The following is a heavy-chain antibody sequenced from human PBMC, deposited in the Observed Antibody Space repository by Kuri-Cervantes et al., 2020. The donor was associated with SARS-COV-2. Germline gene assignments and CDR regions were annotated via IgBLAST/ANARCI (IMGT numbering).Heavy chain of an antibody. CDR2: VYYSGRT. CDR1: GDSISSNNYY. CDR3: ARLEVFGATGYYYMDV. Sequence: ESLKISCTVSGDSISSNNYYWGWIRQPPGKGLEWIGSVYYSGRTFYNPSPKSRVTISVDPSKTQFSLTLKSVTAADTAVYFCARLEVFGATGYYYMDVWGKGTTVTVSS. D-gene: IGHD3-10*01. V-gene: IGHV4-39*01. J-gene: IGHJ6*03.